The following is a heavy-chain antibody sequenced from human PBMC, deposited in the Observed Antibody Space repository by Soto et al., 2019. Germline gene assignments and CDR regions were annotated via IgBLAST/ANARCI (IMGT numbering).Heavy chain of an antibody. CDR3: AKDDGAAAGTVDY. Sequence: PGGSLRLSCAASGFTFSSYGMHWVRQAPGKGLEWVAVISYDGSNKYYADSVKGRFTISRDNSKNTLYLQMNSLRAEDTAVYYCAKDDGAAAGTVDYWGQGTLVTVSS. CDR2: ISYDGSNK. D-gene: IGHD6-13*01. CDR1: GFTFSSYG. V-gene: IGHV3-30*18. J-gene: IGHJ4*02.